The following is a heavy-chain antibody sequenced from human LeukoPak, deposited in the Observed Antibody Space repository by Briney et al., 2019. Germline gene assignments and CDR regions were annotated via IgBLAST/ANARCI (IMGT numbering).Heavy chain of an antibody. CDR3: ARVELISGSFDY. D-gene: IGHD1-14*01. CDR2: ISSGSRII. V-gene: IGHV3-48*02. J-gene: IGHJ4*02. CDR1: GFXFSSYS. Sequence: GGSLRLSCVASGFXFSSYSINWVRQAPGKGLEWVSFISSGSRIIHYADSAKGRFTISRDNVKNSLYLQMNSLRDEDTAVYYCARVELISGSFDYWGQGTLVTVSS.